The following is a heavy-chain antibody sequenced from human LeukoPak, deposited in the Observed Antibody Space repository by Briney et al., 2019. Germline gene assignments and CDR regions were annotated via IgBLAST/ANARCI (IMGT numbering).Heavy chain of an antibody. CDR3: ARGRRRKGEYFALDHLDY. V-gene: IGHV3-21*01. J-gene: IGHJ4*02. CDR2: ISSSSSYI. Sequence: GGSLRLSCAASGFTFSSYSMNWVRQAPGKGLEWVSSISSSSSYIYYADSVKGRFTISRDNAKNSLYLQMNSLRAEDTAVYYCARGRRRKGEYFALDHLDYWGQGTLVTVSS. D-gene: IGHD3-9*01. CDR1: GFTFSSYS.